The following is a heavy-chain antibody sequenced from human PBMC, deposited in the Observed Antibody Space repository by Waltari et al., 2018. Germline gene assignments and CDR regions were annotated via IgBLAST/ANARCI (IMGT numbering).Heavy chain of an antibody. CDR2: IYYSGIT. CDR1: GGSISRSGLF. J-gene: IGHJ4*02. CDR3: ARDLVGATIGY. V-gene: IGHV4-31*03. Sequence: QVQLQESGPGLVQPSETLALTCSVSGGSISRSGLFWSWIRQHPGKGLEWIGDIYYSGITYYNPSLKSRVTISKDTSKNQISLRLASVTAADTAVYYCARDLVGATIGYWGQGTLVNVSS. D-gene: IGHD1-26*01.